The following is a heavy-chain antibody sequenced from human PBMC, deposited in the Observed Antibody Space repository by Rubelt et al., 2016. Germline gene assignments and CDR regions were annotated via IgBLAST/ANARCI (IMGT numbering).Heavy chain of an antibody. CDR2: INPSGGST. Sequence: ATGKRLEWMGIINPSGGSTSYAQKFQGRVTMTRDTSTSTVYMELSSLRSEDTAVYYCARAPYYYDSSGYYRNAFDIWGQGTMVTVSS. J-gene: IGHJ3*02. D-gene: IGHD3-22*01. CDR3: ARAPYYYDSSGYYRNAFDI. V-gene: IGHV1-46*01.